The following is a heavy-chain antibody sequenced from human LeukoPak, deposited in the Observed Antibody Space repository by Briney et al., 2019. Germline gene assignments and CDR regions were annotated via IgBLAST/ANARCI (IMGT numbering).Heavy chain of an antibody. Sequence: DSVKVSCKASGYTFTSYSMHWVRQAPGQGHEWMGIINPSGGGTSYARKFQGRVTMTRDTSTSTVYMELSSLRSEDTAVYYCARVWGSGSNYDYWGQGTLVTVSS. CDR2: INPSGGGT. V-gene: IGHV1-46*01. J-gene: IGHJ4*02. CDR3: ARVWGSGSNYDY. CDR1: GYTFTSYS. D-gene: IGHD3-10*01.